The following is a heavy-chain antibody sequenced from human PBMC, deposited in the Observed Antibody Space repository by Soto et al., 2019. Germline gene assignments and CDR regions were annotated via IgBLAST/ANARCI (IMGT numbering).Heavy chain of an antibody. J-gene: IGHJ4*02. CDR3: ASERSAQYVDF. V-gene: IGHV1-69*06. Sequence: QVQLVQSGTVVQRRGSSVKVSCQASGGTFSSHGMAWVRQAPGQGLEWMGGIIPTFGTPTYALKFQGRVTITADKSTNTAYMELSSLRSEDTGVYYCASERSAQYVDFWGQGTLITVSS. CDR1: GGTFSSHG. D-gene: IGHD1-26*01. CDR2: IIPTFGTP.